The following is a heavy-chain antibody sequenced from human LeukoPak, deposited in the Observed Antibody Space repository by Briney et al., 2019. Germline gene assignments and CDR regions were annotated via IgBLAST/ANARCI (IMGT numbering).Heavy chain of an antibody. V-gene: IGHV3-20*04. J-gene: IGHJ4*02. CDR3: ARDPTKDGYNSLTLDY. CDR1: GFAFDEHG. Sequence: GGSLRLSCTASGFAFDEHGMSWVRQAPGKGLEWVSGINWNGGSTGYADSVKGRFTISRDNAKNSLYLQMNSLRAEDTALYYCARDPTKDGYNSLTLDYWGQGTLVTVSS. D-gene: IGHD5-24*01. CDR2: INWNGGST.